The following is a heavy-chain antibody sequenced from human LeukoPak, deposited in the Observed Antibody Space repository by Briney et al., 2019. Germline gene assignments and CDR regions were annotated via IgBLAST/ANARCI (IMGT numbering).Heavy chain of an antibody. CDR1: GYTFTSYY. V-gene: IGHV1-46*01. Sequence: GASVKVSCKASGYTFTSYYMHWVRQAPGQGLEWMGIINPSGGSTSYAQKFQGRVTMTRDTSTSTVYMELSSLRSEDTAVYYCAREGNVDTAAAGFDYWGQGTLVTVSS. CDR2: INPSGGST. J-gene: IGHJ4*02. CDR3: AREGNVDTAAAGFDY. D-gene: IGHD5-18*01.